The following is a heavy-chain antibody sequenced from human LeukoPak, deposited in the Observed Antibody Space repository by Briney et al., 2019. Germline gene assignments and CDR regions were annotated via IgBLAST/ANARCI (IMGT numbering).Heavy chain of an antibody. V-gene: IGHV3-53*01. CDR2: IYSGGST. Sequence: AGSLRLSCAASGFTVSSNYMSWVRQAPGKGLEWVSVIYSGGSTYYADSVKGRFTISRDNSKNTLYLQMNSLRAEDTAVYYCARVKSVGYFDYWGQGTLVTVSS. CDR3: ARVKSVGYFDY. CDR1: GFTVSSNY. D-gene: IGHD1-26*01. J-gene: IGHJ4*02.